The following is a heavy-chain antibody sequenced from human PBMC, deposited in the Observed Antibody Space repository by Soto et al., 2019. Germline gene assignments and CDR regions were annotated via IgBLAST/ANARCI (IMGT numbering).Heavy chain of an antibody. Sequence: VQLVESGGGLIQAGGSRRLSCRVSGFSVSTNYMAWVRQVPGKGLEWASVIYSSGETYYGESVQCRYTICRDHYKNTGYLQVRSTRVYDTGVYASTRIYGSGVVDFWGQGSLITVSS. V-gene: IGHV3-53*01. J-gene: IGHJ4*02. CDR3: TRIYGSGVVDF. D-gene: IGHD3-10*01. CDR2: IYSSGET. CDR1: GFSVSTNY.